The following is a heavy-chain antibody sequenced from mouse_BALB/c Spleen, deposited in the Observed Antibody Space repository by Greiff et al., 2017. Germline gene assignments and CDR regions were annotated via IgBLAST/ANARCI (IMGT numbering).Heavy chain of an antibody. J-gene: IGHJ2*01. Sequence: EVKLVESGGGLVKPGGSLKLSCAASGFTFSDYYMYWVRQTPEKRLEWVATISDGGSYTYYPDSVKGRFTISRDNAKNNLYLQMSSLKSEDTAMYYCARGRGYGYDEVDYWGQGTTLTVSS. CDR1: GFTFSDYY. CDR2: ISDGGSYT. CDR3: ARGRGYGYDEVDY. D-gene: IGHD2-2*01. V-gene: IGHV5-4*02.